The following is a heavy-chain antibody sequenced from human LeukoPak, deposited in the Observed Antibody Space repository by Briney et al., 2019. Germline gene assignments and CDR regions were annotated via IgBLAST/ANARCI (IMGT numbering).Heavy chain of an antibody. CDR2: INPSGGST. Sequence: ASVKVSCTASGYTFTSYYMHWVRQAPGQGLEWMGIINPSGGSTSYAQKFQGRVTITRDTSASTAYMELSSLRSEDTAVYYCARDLGSSWRNFDYWGQGTLVTVSS. V-gene: IGHV1-46*01. J-gene: IGHJ4*02. D-gene: IGHD6-13*01. CDR1: GYTFTSYY. CDR3: ARDLGSSWRNFDY.